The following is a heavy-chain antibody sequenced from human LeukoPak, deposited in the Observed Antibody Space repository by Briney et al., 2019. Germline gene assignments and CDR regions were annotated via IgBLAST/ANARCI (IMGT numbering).Heavy chain of an antibody. V-gene: IGHV1-2*02. D-gene: IGHD1-20*01. J-gene: IGHJ6*03. CDR2: INPNSGGT. CDR1: GYTFTGYY. Sequence: GASVKVSCKASGYTFTGYYMHWVRQAPGQGLEWVGWINPNSGGTNYAQKFQGRVTMTRDTSISTAYMELSRLRSDDTAVYYCARDAGITGTTYYYYYMDVWGKGTTVTVSS. CDR3: ARDAGITGTTYYYYYMDV.